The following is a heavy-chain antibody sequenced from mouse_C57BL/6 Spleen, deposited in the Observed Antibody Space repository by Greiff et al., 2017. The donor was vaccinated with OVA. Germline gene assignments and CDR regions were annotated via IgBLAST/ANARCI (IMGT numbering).Heavy chain of an antibody. CDR2: IDPENGDT. V-gene: IGHV14-4*01. J-gene: IGHJ3*01. Sequence: VQLQQSGAELVRPGASVKLSCTASGFNITDDYMHWVKQRPEQGLEWIGWIDPENGDTEYASKFQGKATITADTSSNTAYLQLSSLTSEDTAVYYCTLYDGYYLYWGQGTLVTVSA. CDR3: TLYDGYYLY. CDR1: GFNITDDY. D-gene: IGHD2-3*01.